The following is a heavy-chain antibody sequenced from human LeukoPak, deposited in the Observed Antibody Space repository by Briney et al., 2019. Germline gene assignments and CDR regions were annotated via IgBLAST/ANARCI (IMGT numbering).Heavy chain of an antibody. CDR1: GGSLSSFA. D-gene: IGHD2-15*01. Sequence: SVKVSCKASGGSLSSFALNWVRQTPGQGLEWMGGIIPIFGSTNYAQKFQVRVTITADESTNTADMELNSLRSEDAGVYYSARVMVAAGNGGYFLYGGQGTLVTVPS. CDR2: IIPIFGST. J-gene: IGHJ1*01. V-gene: IGHV1-69*01. CDR3: ARVMVAAGNGGYFLY.